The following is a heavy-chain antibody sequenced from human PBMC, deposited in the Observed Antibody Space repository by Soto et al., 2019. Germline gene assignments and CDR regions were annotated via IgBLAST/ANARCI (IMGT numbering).Heavy chain of an antibody. V-gene: IGHV3-74*01. D-gene: IGHD3-16*01. CDR1: GFTFSSYW. Sequence: EVHLVESGGGLVQPGGALRLSCAASGFTFSSYWLHWARQAPGKGLVWVSRIKYDESDRGYADSVKGRFTISRDNAKKTQYLLMNSLRAEDTAVYFCGRGVMGHSGIDVWGQGATVSVSS. CDR3: GRGVMGHSGIDV. J-gene: IGHJ6*02. CDR2: IKYDESDR.